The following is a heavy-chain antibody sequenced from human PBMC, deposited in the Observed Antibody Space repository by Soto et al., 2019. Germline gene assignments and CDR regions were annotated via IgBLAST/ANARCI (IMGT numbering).Heavy chain of an antibody. CDR3: ARGGATNIVVTTYYAMDV. V-gene: IGHV1-69*05. CDR2: IIPVFGTP. J-gene: IGHJ6*02. CDR1: GGSLSNYG. D-gene: IGHD4-17*01. Sequence: QVQLVQSGAEVKKPGSSVKVSCKASGGSLSNYGISWVRQAPGQGLEWMGAIIPVFGTPNYAQKFQERVTITPDESTTPVYMEVRSLTSEDTAVYYCARGGATNIVVTTYYAMDVWGPGTTVTVSS.